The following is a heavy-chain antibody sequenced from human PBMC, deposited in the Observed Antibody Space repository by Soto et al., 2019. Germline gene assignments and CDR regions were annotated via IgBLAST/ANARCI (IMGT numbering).Heavy chain of an antibody. CDR3: ARVVVVAATPSPPRYCGMDV. CDR1: GGTFSSYA. D-gene: IGHD2-15*01. CDR2: IIPIFGTA. V-gene: IGHV1-69*06. J-gene: IGHJ6*02. Sequence: SVKVSCKASGGTFSSYAISWVRQAPGQGLEWMGGIIPIFGTANYAQKFQGRVTITADKSTSTAYMELSSLRSEDTAVYYCARVVVVAATPSPPRYCGMDVWGQGTTVTVSS.